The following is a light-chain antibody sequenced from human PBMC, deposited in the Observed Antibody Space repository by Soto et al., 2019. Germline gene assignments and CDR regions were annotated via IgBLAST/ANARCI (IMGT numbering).Light chain of an antibody. CDR2: WAS. V-gene: IGKV4-1*01. Sequence: DVVMTQSPDSLAVSLGERATINCKSSQSVLYSSNNKNYLAWYQQKSGQPPKLLIYWASTRESGVPHRFSGSGSGTDFTLTISSLQAEDVAVYYCQQYYDTPWTFGRGTKVEVK. J-gene: IGKJ1*01. CDR3: QQYYDTPWT. CDR1: QSVLYSSNNKNY.